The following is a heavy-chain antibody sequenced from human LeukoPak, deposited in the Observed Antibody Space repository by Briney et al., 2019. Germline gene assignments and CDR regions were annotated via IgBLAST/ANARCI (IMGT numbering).Heavy chain of an antibody. CDR3: AKGIPLGITGKSVRGYYFDY. J-gene: IGHJ4*02. CDR1: GFTFSNYA. V-gene: IGHV3-23*01. D-gene: IGHD1-20*01. CDR2: ISGSGGST. Sequence: GGSLRLFCAASGFTFSNYAISWVRQAPGKGLEWVSAISGSGGSTYYADSVKGRFTISRDNSKNTLYLQMNSLRAEDTAVYYCAKGIPLGITGKSVRGYYFDYWGQGTLVTVSS.